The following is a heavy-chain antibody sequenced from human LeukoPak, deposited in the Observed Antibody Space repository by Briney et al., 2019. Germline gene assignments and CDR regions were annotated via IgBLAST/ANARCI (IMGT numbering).Heavy chain of an antibody. CDR1: GGSFSGYY. Sequence: SETLSLTCAVYGGSFSGYYWGWIRQPPGKGLEWIGEINHSGSTNYNPSLKSRVTISVDTSKNQFSLKLSSVTAADTAVYYCATRGWGSNHWGQGTLVTVSS. D-gene: IGHD3-16*01. CDR2: INHSGST. V-gene: IGHV4-34*01. J-gene: IGHJ1*01. CDR3: ATRGWGSNH.